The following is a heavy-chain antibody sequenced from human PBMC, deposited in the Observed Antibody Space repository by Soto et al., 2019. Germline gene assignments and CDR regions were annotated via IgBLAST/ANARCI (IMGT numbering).Heavy chain of an antibody. D-gene: IGHD3-9*01. CDR2: TYYRSQWHY. CDR3: VRLVGNSWLDH. V-gene: IGHV6-1*01. Sequence: SQTLSLTCAISVDTVSSNSAFWNWIRQSPSRGLEWLGRTYYRSQWHYEYAVFVQSRISIDPDTSKNQFSLQLNSVTPEDTAVYYCVRLVGNSWLDHWGQGILVTVS. J-gene: IGHJ4*02. CDR1: VDTVSSNSAF.